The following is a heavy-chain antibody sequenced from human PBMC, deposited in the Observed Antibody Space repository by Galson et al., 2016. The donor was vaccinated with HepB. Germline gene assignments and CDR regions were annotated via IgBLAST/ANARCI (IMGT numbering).Heavy chain of an antibody. CDR3: ARFEGGDGPFAY. CDR1: GGTISSSSHC. D-gene: IGHD3-16*01. V-gene: IGHV4-39*07. CDR2: IDYIGST. Sequence: ATLSLTCSVSGGTISSSSHCWGWVRQPPGQGLEWIGSIDYIGSTYYNPSLRSRVTMSVDTSKNQFSLKLTYVTASDTPVYYCARFEGGDGPFAYWAQGTLVTVSS. J-gene: IGHJ4*02.